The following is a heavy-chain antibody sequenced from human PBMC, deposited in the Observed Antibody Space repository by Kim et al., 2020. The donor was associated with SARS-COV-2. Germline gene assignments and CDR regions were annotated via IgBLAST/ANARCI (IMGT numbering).Heavy chain of an antibody. V-gene: IGHV4-31*03. CDR1: GGSISSGGYY. CDR3: ARADSEDIVVVVAATLKFDP. Sequence: SETLSLTCTVSGGSISSGGYYWSWIRQHPGKGLEWIGYIYYSGSTYYNPSLKSRVTISVDTSKNQFSLKLSSVTAADTAVYYCARADSEDIVVVVAATLKFDPWGQGTLVTVSS. J-gene: IGHJ5*02. D-gene: IGHD2-15*01. CDR2: IYYSGST.